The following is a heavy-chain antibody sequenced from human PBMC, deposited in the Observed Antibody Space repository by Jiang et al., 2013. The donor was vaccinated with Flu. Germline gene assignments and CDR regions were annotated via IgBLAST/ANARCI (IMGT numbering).Heavy chain of an antibody. D-gene: IGHD4-17*01. CDR1: GFSLSTSGVG. CDR3: ARYHTVTACIDH. CDR2: IYWDDDK. V-gene: IGHV2-5*02. J-gene: IGHJ4*02. Sequence: KPTQTLTLTCTFSGFSLSTSGVGVGWIRQPPGKALEWLALIYWDDDKRYSPSLKSRLTITKDTSKNQVVLTMTNMDPVDTATYYCARYHTVTACIDHWGQGTLVTVSS.